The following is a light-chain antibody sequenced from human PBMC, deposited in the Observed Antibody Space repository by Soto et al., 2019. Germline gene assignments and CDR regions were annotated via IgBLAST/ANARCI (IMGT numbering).Light chain of an antibody. Sequence: DIQMTQSPSSLSASVGDRVTITCRASQGIANYLNWYQQKPGKAPRLLIYAASTLQSGVPSRFSGSGSGTDFTLTISSLQPEDFATYYCQQSYSTPRATFGQGTKPEI. V-gene: IGKV1-39*01. CDR1: QGIANY. CDR2: AAS. J-gene: IGKJ2*01. CDR3: QQSYSTPRAT.